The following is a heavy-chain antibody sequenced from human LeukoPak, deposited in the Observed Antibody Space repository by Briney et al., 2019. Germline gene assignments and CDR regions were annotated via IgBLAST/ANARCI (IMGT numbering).Heavy chain of an antibody. J-gene: IGHJ4*02. Sequence: GVSLRLSCAASGFTFSSYAMSWVRQAPGKGLEWVSAISGSGGSTYYADSVKGRFTISRDNAKNSLYLQMNSLRAEDTAVYYCARGTEYYDILTGYYKAPYFDYWGQGTLVTVSS. V-gene: IGHV3-23*01. D-gene: IGHD3-9*01. CDR2: ISGSGGST. CDR1: GFTFSSYA. CDR3: ARGTEYYDILTGYYKAPYFDY.